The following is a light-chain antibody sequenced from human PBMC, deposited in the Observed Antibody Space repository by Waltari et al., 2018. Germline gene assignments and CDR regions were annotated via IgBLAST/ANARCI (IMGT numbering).Light chain of an antibody. CDR1: QSVSGSY. Sequence: DIVLTQSPDTLSLSQGERATLSCRASQSVSGSYLAWYQHKPGQAPRLLIYGASSRATGIADRFSGSWSGTDFTLTISRLEPEDFAVYYCQQYGSSPYTFGQGTKLEIK. CDR2: GAS. CDR3: QQYGSSPYT. J-gene: IGKJ2*01. V-gene: IGKV3-20*01.